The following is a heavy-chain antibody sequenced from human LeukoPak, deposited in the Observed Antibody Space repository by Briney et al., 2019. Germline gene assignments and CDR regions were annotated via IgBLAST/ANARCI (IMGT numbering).Heavy chain of an antibody. Sequence: RPGGSLRLSCAASGFTFDDYAMHWVRQAPGKGLEWVSGISWNSGSIGYADSVKGRFTISRDNAKNSLYLQMNSLRAEDTALYYCAKDPIAVAGTGFDYWGQGTLVTVSS. J-gene: IGHJ4*02. CDR1: GFTFDDYA. CDR2: ISWNSGSI. D-gene: IGHD6-19*01. CDR3: AKDPIAVAGTGFDY. V-gene: IGHV3-9*01.